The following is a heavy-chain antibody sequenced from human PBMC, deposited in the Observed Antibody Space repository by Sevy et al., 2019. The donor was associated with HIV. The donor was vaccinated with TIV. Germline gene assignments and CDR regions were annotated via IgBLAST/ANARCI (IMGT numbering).Heavy chain of an antibody. CDR3: ARRPYYGSWDSWFDP. V-gene: IGHV1-69*13. Sequence: ASVKVSCKASGGTFSSYAISWVRQAPGQGLEWMGGIIPIFGTANYAQKFQGRVTITADESTSTAYMELSSLRSEDTAVYYCARRPYYGSWDSWFDPRGQGTLVTVSS. D-gene: IGHD3-10*01. CDR1: GGTFSSYA. CDR2: IIPIFGTA. J-gene: IGHJ5*02.